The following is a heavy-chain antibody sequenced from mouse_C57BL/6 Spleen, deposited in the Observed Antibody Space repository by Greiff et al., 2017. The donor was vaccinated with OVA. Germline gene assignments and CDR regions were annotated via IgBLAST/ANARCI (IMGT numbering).Heavy chain of an antibody. J-gene: IGHJ3*01. D-gene: IGHD2-2*01. CDR1: GYTFTSYW. CDR3: ARGGDYGYPFAY. CDR2: IDPSDSYT. V-gene: IGHV1-50*01. Sequence: VKLQQPGAELVKPGASVKLSCKASGYTFTSYWMQWVKQRPGQGLEWIGEIDPSDSYTNYNQKFKGKATLTVDTSSSTAYMQLSSLTSEDSAVYYCARGGDYGYPFAYWGQGTLVTVSA.